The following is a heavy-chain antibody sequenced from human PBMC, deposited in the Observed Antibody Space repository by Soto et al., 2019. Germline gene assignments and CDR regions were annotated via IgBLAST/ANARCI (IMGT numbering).Heavy chain of an antibody. CDR1: GYTFTGYC. J-gene: IGHJ3*02. CDR2: INPNSGGT. V-gene: IGHV1-2*04. D-gene: IGHD6-19*01. Sequence: ASVKVSCKASGYTFTGYCMHWVLQGPGEGLEWMGSINPNSGGTNYAQKFQGWVTMTRDTSISTAYMELSRLRYDDTAVYYCARASASGWYGGAFDIWGQGTMVTVSS. CDR3: ARASASGWYGGAFDI.